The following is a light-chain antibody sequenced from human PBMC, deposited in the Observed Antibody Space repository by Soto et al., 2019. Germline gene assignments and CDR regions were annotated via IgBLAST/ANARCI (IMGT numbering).Light chain of an antibody. J-gene: IGKJ3*01. CDR2: GAS. CDR1: QSISRN. Sequence: EIVRTQSPATLSVSPGERATLSCRASQSISRNLAWYQQKPGQSPRLLIYGASARATGIPARFSGSGSGTEFTLTISSLQSEDFALYSCQQYDNWPFTFGPGTKVDIK. CDR3: QQYDNWPFT. V-gene: IGKV3-15*01.